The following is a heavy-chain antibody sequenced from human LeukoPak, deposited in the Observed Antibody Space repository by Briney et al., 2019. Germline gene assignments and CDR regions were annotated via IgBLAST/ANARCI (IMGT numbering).Heavy chain of an antibody. D-gene: IGHD3-22*01. CDR2: ISAYNGNT. Sequence: ASVKVSCKASGYTFTSYGISWVRQAPGQGLEWMGWISAYNGNTNYAQKLQGRVTMTTDTSTSTAYMELRSLRSDDTAVYYCARSRPTYYYDSSGFGIEGYYYYYYMDVWGKGTTVTISS. J-gene: IGHJ6*03. CDR1: GYTFTSYG. V-gene: IGHV1-18*01. CDR3: ARSRPTYYYDSSGFGIEGYYYYYYMDV.